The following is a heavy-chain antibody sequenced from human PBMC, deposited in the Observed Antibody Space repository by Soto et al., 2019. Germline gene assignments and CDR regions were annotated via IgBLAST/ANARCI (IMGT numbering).Heavy chain of an antibody. CDR2: ISVSGGST. J-gene: IGHJ4*02. V-gene: IGHV3-23*01. D-gene: IGHD2-15*01. CDR3: AKDRICSGGSCDFDY. CDR1: GFTFNNYA. Sequence: VQLLESGGGLVQPGGFLRLSCAASGFTFNNYAMTWVRQAPGKGLEWVSGISVSGGSTDYADSVKGRFTISRDNSKNTLYLQMNSLRAEDTAVYYCAKDRICSGGSCDFDYWGQGTLVTVSS.